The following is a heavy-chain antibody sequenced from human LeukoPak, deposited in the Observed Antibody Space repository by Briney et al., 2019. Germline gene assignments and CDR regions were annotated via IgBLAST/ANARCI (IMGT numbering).Heavy chain of an antibody. CDR1: GFTFSSYW. V-gene: IGHV3-7*01. Sequence: GGSLRLSCAASGFTFSSYWMSWVRQAPRKGLEWVANIKQDGSEKYYVDSVKGRFTISRDNAKNSLYLQMNSLRAEDTAVYYCAREGMEGSGYYFDYWGQGTLVTVSS. J-gene: IGHJ4*02. CDR3: AREGMEGSGYYFDY. D-gene: IGHD3-22*01. CDR2: IKQDGSEK.